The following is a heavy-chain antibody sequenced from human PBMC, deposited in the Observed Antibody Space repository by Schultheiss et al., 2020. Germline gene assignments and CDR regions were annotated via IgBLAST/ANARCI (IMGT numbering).Heavy chain of an antibody. CDR2: IDASGSGT. CDR3: ARENYGYGEGFDY. J-gene: IGHJ4*02. CDR1: GFTFSSYA. V-gene: IGHV3-21*01. Sequence: GESLKISCAASGFTFSSYAMSWVRQAPGKGLEWVSSIDASGSGTYYADSMRGRFTISSDNAKNSLYLQMDSLRAEDTAVYFCARENYGYGEGFDYWGQGTLVTGSS. D-gene: IGHD4-17*01.